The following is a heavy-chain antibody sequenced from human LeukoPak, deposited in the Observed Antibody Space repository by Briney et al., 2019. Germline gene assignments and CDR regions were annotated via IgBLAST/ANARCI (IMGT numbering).Heavy chain of an antibody. J-gene: IGHJ2*01. D-gene: IGHD6-13*01. CDR3: ARGSSSWYNHWYFDL. V-gene: IGHV4-30-4*02. CDR1: GGSISSGDYY. CDR2: IYYSGST. Sequence: SETLSLTCTVSGGSISSGDYYWSWIRQPPGKGLEWIGYIYYSGSTYYNPSLKSRVTVSLDTSKNQFSLKLSSVTAADTAVYYCARGSSSWYNHWYFDLWGRGTLVTVSS.